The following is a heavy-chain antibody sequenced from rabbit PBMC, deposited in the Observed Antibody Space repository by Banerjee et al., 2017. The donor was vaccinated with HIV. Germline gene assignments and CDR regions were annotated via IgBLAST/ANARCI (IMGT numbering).Heavy chain of an antibody. Sequence: QEQLKETGGGLVQPGGSLTLSCKASGFVFSTYYMSWVRQAPGKGLEWIAYIDPDDGTTDYASWVNGRFTISLDNAQNTVFLRMTSLTAADTATYFCARGLVAGVLNLWGQGTLVTVS. CDR2: IDPDDGTT. J-gene: IGHJ4*01. CDR3: ARGLVAGVLNL. V-gene: IGHV1S47*01. CDR1: GFVFSTYY. D-gene: IGHD4-1*01.